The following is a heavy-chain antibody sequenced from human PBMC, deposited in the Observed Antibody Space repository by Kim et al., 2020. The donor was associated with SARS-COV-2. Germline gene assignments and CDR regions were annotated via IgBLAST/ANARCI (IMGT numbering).Heavy chain of an antibody. CDR1: GFTVSSNY. CDR2: IYGGGST. CDR3: STSRCYNYYGIDV. J-gene: IGHJ6*02. Sequence: GGSLRLSCAASGFTVSSNYMTWVRQAPGKGLDWVSIIYGGGSTYYADSGKGRLTISTDNSKNTLFLQMNSLGVDDTAVYYWSTSRCYNYYGIDVWGQGTTVTVSS. V-gene: IGHV3-53*01. D-gene: IGHD4-17*01.